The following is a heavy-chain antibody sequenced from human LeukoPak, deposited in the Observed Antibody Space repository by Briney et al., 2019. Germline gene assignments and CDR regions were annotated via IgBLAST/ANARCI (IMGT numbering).Heavy chain of an antibody. CDR2: IYYSGST. D-gene: IGHD2-8*01. V-gene: IGHV4-59*01. J-gene: IGHJ4*02. Sequence: SETLSLTCSVSGDSISNYYWSWIRQSPGKGLEWIGYIYYSGSTNYNPSLKSRVSISVDTSKNQFSLKLSSVTAADTAMYYCARGVYLGNGYYFDYWGQGTLVTVSS. CDR1: GDSISNYY. CDR3: ARGVYLGNGYYFDY.